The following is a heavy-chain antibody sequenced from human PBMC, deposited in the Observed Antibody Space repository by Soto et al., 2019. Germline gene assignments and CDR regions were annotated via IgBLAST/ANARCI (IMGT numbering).Heavy chain of an antibody. CDR3: ARVPGYSSSWYPEYYFDY. J-gene: IGHJ4*02. V-gene: IGHV1-18*01. CDR2: ISAYNGNT. CDR1: GYTFTSYG. D-gene: IGHD6-13*01. Sequence: VASVKVSCKASGYTFTSYGISWVRQAPGQGLEWMGWISAYNGNTNYAQKLQGRVTMTTDTSTSTAYMELRSLRSDDTAVYYCARVPGYSSSWYPEYYFDYWGQGTLVTVSS.